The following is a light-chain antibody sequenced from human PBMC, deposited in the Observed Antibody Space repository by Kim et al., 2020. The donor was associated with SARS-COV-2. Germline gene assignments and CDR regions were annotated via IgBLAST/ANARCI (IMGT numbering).Light chain of an antibody. CDR3: QQYNNWPPGLT. CDR2: GAS. J-gene: IGKJ4*01. Sequence: PGARATLSCRASQSISSNLAWYQQKPGQAPRLLIYGASTRATGIPARFSGSGSGTEFTLTISSLQSEDFAVYYCQQYNNWPPGLTFGGGTKVDIK. V-gene: IGKV3-15*01. CDR1: QSISSN.